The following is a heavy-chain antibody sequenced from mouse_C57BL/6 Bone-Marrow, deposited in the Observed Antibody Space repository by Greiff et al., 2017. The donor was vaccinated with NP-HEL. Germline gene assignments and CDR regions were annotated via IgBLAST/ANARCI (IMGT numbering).Heavy chain of an antibody. Sequence: QVQLKESGPGLVAPSQSLSLTCTVSGFSLTSYGVDWVRQPPGTGLEWLGVIWGGGSTNYNSALMSRLSISKDNSKSQVFLKMNRLQTDDTAMYYCAKQGGTGYFDVWGTGTTVTVSS. D-gene: IGHD3-3*01. CDR2: IWGGGST. CDR1: GFSLTSYG. J-gene: IGHJ1*03. V-gene: IGHV2-9*01. CDR3: AKQGGTGYFDV.